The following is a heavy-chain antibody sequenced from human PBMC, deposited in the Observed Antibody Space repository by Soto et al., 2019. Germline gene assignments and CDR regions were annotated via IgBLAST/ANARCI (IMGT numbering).Heavy chain of an antibody. J-gene: IGHJ4*02. D-gene: IGHD5-18*01. CDR1: GGTFSSYA. Sequence: QVQLVQSGAEVQKPGSSVKVSCKASGGTFSSYAISWVRQAPGQGLEWMGGMIPIFGTANYEQKFQGRVRITADESTSTAYMELSSLRSEDTAVYYCARDLGADTAMGTYFDYWGQGTLVTVSS. CDR2: MIPIFGTA. CDR3: ARDLGADTAMGTYFDY. V-gene: IGHV1-69*01.